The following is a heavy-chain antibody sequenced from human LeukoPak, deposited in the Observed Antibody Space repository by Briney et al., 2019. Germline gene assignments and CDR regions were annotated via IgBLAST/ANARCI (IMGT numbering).Heavy chain of an antibody. CDR2: ISWNSGNI. V-gene: IGHV3-9*03. CDR1: GFTFNDYG. Sequence: PGGSLRLSCAASGFTFNDYGMHWVRQAPGKGLEWVSGISWNSGNIGYADSVKGRFTISRDNAKNSLYLQMNSLRAEDMALYYCAKDRIVKRIAVAGQFDNWGQGTLVTVSS. J-gene: IGHJ4*02. CDR3: AKDRIVKRIAVAGQFDN. D-gene: IGHD6-19*01.